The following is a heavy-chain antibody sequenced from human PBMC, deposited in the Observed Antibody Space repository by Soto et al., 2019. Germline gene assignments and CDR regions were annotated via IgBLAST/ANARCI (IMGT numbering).Heavy chain of an antibody. V-gene: IGHV1-8*01. J-gene: IGHJ6*02. Sequence: QVQLVQSGAEVKKPGASVKVSCKASGYTFTSYDINWVRQATGQGLEWMGWMNPNSGNTGYAQKCYGRVTMTRNTSISTAYIKLSSLGSEGTAVYYCARDHSRGWYGPYYSYCIDVWGQGTTVTVSS. D-gene: IGHD6-19*01. CDR2: MNPNSGNT. CDR3: ARDHSRGWYGPYYSYCIDV. CDR1: GYTFTSYD.